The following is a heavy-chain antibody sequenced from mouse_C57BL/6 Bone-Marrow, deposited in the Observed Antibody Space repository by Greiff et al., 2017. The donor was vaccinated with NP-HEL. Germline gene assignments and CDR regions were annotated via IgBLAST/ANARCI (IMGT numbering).Heavy chain of an antibody. J-gene: IGHJ3*01. CDR2: ISDGGSYT. CDR3: AREPLY. V-gene: IGHV5-4*01. CDR1: GFTFSSYA. Sequence: EVKVVESGGGLVKPGGSLKLSCAASGFTFSSYAMSWVRQTPEKRLEWVATISDGGSYTYYPDNVKGRFTISRDTAKNNLYLQMSHLKSEDTAMYYCAREPLYWGQGTLVTVSA.